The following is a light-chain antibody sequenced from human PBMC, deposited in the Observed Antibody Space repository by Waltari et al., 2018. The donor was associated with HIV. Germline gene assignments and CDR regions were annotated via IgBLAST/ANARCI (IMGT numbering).Light chain of an antibody. J-gene: IGKJ1*01. CDR1: QTVNKW. V-gene: IGKV1-5*03. CDR2: QSS. Sequence: IQLTQSPSTLSTSVGDRVIITCRASQTVNKWLAWYQQKLGRAPRVIIYQSSTLENGVPSRFSGSASGVYFTLTISSLQPEDLGTYYCQQYNSLPWTFGQGTRVEV. CDR3: QQYNSLPWT.